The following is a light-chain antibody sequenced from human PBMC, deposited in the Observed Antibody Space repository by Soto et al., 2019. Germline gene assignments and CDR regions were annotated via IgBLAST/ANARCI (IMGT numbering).Light chain of an antibody. Sequence: QSALTQPASVSGSPGQSITISCTGASSDVGGFDHVSWYQQHPGKVPRLLIYDVSSRPSGVSDRFSGSKSGNTASLTISGLQAEDEADYYCNSFTTTNTYVFGTGTMLTVL. CDR3: NSFTTTNTYV. CDR2: DVS. J-gene: IGLJ1*01. V-gene: IGLV2-14*03. CDR1: SSDVGGFDH.